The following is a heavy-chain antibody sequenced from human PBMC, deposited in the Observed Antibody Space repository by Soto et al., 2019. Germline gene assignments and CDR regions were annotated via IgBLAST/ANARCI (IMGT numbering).Heavy chain of an antibody. Sequence: ASVKVSCKTSGYTFSGYSIHWLRQAPGQGLEWMGWIKPNSGATNYAPKFKGRVTLTRDTSISTAYMELTGLRFDDTAMYYCATLNYHGSSGYYHDMDGDYLEYWG. V-gene: IGHV1-2*02. J-gene: IGHJ4*01. CDR3: ATLNYHGSSGYYHDMDGDYLEY. D-gene: IGHD3-22*01. CDR2: IKPNSGAT. CDR1: GYTFSGYS.